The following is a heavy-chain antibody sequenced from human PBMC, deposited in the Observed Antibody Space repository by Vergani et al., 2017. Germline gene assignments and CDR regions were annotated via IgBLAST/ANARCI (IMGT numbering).Heavy chain of an antibody. CDR1: GFTFSSYA. CDR3: AKARDPNCKGGNCYSYYYGLDL. CDR2: ISCSGGNK. Sequence: EVQLLESGGNLIQPGGSLRLSCGASGFTFSSYAMTWVRLAPGKGLQWVSAISCSGGNKFYTDSVKGRVTISRDNSKDTLYLQKNSLRVEDTAIYYCAKARDPNCKGGNCYSYYYGLDLWGQGTTVTVSS. V-gene: IGHV3-23*01. J-gene: IGHJ6*02. D-gene: IGHD2-21*01.